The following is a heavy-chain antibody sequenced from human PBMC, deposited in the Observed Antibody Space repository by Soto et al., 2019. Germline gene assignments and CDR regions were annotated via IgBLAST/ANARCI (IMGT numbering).Heavy chain of an antibody. D-gene: IGHD6-6*01. J-gene: IGHJ4*02. CDR3: ARWPRLLDS. CDR2: ISSDGREK. V-gene: IGHV3-7*01. CDR1: GFSFSDFW. Sequence: PGGSLRLSCAASGFSFSDFWMNWVRQAPGKGLEWVAYISSDGREKNNVDSVKGRFTISRDNAKNLLYLQMNSLRAEDTAVYYCARWPRLLDSWGQGTLVTVSS.